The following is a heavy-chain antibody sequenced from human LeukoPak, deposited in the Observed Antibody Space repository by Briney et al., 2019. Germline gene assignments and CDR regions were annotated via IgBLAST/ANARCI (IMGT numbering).Heavy chain of an antibody. J-gene: IGHJ4*02. V-gene: IGHV3-23*01. CDR3: AKDLWQPDLSHPPNNFDN. CDR2: ISANGGSA. Sequence: GGSVRLSCAASGFTFSSYAMSWVRQAPGKGLEWVSAISANGGSAYYADSVKGRFTISRDNSTNTLYMQMNSLRAEDTAVYYCAKDLWQPDLSHPPNNFDNGGQGTLVTVSS. CDR1: GFTFSSYA. D-gene: IGHD2-21*01.